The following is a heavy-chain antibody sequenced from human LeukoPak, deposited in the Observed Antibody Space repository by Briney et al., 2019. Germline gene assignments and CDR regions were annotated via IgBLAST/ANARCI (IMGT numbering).Heavy chain of an antibody. CDR2: IKQDGSEK. D-gene: IGHD3-10*01. CDR1: GFTFSSYW. V-gene: IGHV3-7*01. Sequence: GGSLRLSCAASGFTFSSYWMSWVRQAPGKGLEWVANIKQDGSEKYYVDSVKGRFTISRDNAKNSLYLQMNSLRAEDTAVYYCARDPSFPNGSGSYYNVLDYWGQGTLVTVSS. CDR3: ARDPSFPNGSGSYYNVLDY. J-gene: IGHJ4*02.